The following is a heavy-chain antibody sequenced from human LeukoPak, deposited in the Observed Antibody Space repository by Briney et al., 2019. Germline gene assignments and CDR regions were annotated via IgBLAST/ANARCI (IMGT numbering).Heavy chain of an antibody. CDR3: ARAKYYYDAGDAFDI. D-gene: IGHD3-22*01. CDR1: GFTFNYYS. V-gene: IGHV3-48*04. J-gene: IGHJ4*02. CDR2: ITSSSATI. Sequence: GGSLRLSCAASGFTFNYYSMNWFRQAPGKGLEWISYITSSSATIYYADSVRGRFTVSRDNAKDSLYLQMDSLRADDSAVYYCARAKYYYDAGDAFDIWGQGTLVTVSS.